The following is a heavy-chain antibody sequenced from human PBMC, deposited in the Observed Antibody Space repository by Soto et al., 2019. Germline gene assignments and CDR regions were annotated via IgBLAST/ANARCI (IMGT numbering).Heavy chain of an antibody. CDR1: GDSVSSNSAA. CDR3: ARDPRGGDTLFSILTHYYYGMDV. J-gene: IGHJ6*02. V-gene: IGHV6-1*01. D-gene: IGHD3-9*01. Sequence: SQTLSLTCVISGDSVSSNSAAWNWIRQSPSRGLEWLGRTYYRSKWYNDYAVSVKSRITINPDTSKNQFSLQLNSVTPEDTAVYYFARDPRGGDTLFSILTHYYYGMDVWGQGTTVTVSS. CDR2: TYYRSKWYN.